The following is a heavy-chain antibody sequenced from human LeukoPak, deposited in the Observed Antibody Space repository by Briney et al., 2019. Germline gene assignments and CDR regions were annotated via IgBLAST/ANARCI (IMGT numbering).Heavy chain of an antibody. CDR3: VREVVDSYFDY. CDR1: GFTFSSYW. J-gene: IGHJ4*02. Sequence: GGSLRLSCAASGFTFSSYWMTWVRQAPGKGLEWVANIKHDGSEKYYVDSVQGRFTISRDNAKNSLYLQVNSLRAEDTAVYYCVREVVDSYFDYWGRGTLVTVSS. D-gene: IGHD2-15*01. V-gene: IGHV3-7*04. CDR2: IKHDGSEK.